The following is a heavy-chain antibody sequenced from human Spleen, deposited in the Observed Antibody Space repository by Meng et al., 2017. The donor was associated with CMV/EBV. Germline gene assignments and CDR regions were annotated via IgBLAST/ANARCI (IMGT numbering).Heavy chain of an antibody. Sequence: ASVKVSCKASGYAFTTYGITWLRQAPGQRLECMGWISGYNGDTDYAQKLQGRFTMTRDTSTRTAYMELRSLRSDDTAVYYCASGVMERFLEWLLTYWGQGTLVTVSS. V-gene: IGHV1-18*01. J-gene: IGHJ4*02. CDR1: GYAFTTYG. D-gene: IGHD3-3*01. CDR3: ASGVMERFLEWLLTY. CDR2: ISGYNGDT.